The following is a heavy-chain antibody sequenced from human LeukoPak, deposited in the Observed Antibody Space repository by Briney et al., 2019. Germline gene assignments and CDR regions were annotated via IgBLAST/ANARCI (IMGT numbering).Heavy chain of an antibody. CDR2: INAGNGNT. CDR3: ARSTQGDGSDY. V-gene: IGHV1-3*01. J-gene: IGHJ4*02. CDR1: GYTFTSYA. Sequence: GASVKVSCKAFGYTFTSYAMHWVRQAPGQRLEWMGWINAGNGNTKYSQKFQGRVTITRDTSASTAYMELSSLRSEDTAVYYCARSTQGDGSDYWGQGTLVTVSS.